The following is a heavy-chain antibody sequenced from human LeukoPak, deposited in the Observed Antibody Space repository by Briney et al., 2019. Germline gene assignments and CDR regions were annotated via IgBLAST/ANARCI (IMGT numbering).Heavy chain of an antibody. Sequence: GGSLRLSCTASGFTFGDYAMSWVRQAPGKGLEWVGFIRSKAYGGTTEYAASVKGRFTISRDDSKSIAYLQMNSLKTEDTAVYCCTRVNCVWESCFDYWGQGTLVTVSS. CDR3: TRVNCVWESCFDY. D-gene: IGHD1-26*01. V-gene: IGHV3-49*04. CDR2: IRSKAYGGTT. J-gene: IGHJ4*02. CDR1: GFTFGDYA.